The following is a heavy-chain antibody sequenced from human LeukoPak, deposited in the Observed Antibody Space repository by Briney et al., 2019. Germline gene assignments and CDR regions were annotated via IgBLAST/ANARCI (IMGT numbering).Heavy chain of an antibody. CDR1: GDSVSRNSA. V-gene: IGHV6-1*01. J-gene: IGHJ6*03. CDR2: TYYRSNWYK. D-gene: IGHD5-12*01. CDR3: AREKVVATTHYYYYYYMDV. Sequence: SQTLSLTCAISGDSVSRNSAWNWIRQSPSRGLEWLGRTYYRSNWYKDYALSVKSRITINPDTSKNQFSLQLNSVTPEDTAVYYCAREKVVATTHYYYYYYMDVWGEGTTVTISS.